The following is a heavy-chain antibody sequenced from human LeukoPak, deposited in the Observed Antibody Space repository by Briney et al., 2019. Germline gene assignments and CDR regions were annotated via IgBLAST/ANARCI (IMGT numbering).Heavy chain of an antibody. CDR3: AKDMGYYDTTGLGRGPLQH. V-gene: IGHV3-23*01. Sequence: GGSLRLSCATSGFPFNSYAVTWVRQAPGKGLEWVSTISGSAGSTYYEDSVRGRFTISRDNSKNTLYLRMNSLRAEDTAVYYCAKDMGYYDTTGLGRGPLQHWGQGTLVTVSS. CDR1: GFPFNSYA. CDR2: ISGSAGST. J-gene: IGHJ1*01. D-gene: IGHD3-22*01.